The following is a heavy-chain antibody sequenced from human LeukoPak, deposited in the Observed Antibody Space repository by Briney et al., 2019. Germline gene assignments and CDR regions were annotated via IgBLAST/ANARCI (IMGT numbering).Heavy chain of an antibody. CDR1: GYSISSGYY. J-gene: IGHJ4*02. Sequence: SETLSLTCTVSGYSISSGYYWGWIRQPPGKGLEWIGSIYHSGSTNYNPSLKSRVTISVDKSKNQFSLKLSSVTAADTAVYYCARDSSSWYPKIYDYWGQGTLVTVSS. D-gene: IGHD6-13*01. CDR3: ARDSSSWYPKIYDY. CDR2: IYHSGST. V-gene: IGHV4-38-2*02.